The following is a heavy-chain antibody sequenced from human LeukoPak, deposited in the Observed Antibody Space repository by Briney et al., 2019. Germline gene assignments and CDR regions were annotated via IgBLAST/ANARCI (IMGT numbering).Heavy chain of an antibody. V-gene: IGHV3-43*01. CDR2: ISWDGYRT. D-gene: IGHD6-13*01. CDR1: GFTFDDYT. J-gene: IGHJ4*02. CDR3: VLQRLSAAFDR. Sequence: GGSLRLSCAASGFTFDDYTMHWVRQAPGKGLEWVSLISWDGYRTNYADSVKDRFTISRDNSKNSLYLQMNSLRTEDTALYYCVLQRLSAAFDRWDQGTLVSVSS.